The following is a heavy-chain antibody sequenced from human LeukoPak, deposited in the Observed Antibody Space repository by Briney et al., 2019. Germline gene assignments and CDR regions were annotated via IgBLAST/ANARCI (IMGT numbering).Heavy chain of an antibody. J-gene: IGHJ2*01. D-gene: IGHD6-19*01. CDR2: IYYSGST. CDR1: GCSISSYY. V-gene: IGHV4-59*08. CDR3: ARHAIAVAGDYWYFDL. Sequence: SETLSLTCTVSGCSISSYYWSWIRQPPGKGLEWIGYIYYSGSTNYNPSLKSRVTISVDTSKNQFSLKLSSVTTADTAVYYCARHAIAVAGDYWYFDLWGRGTLVTVSS.